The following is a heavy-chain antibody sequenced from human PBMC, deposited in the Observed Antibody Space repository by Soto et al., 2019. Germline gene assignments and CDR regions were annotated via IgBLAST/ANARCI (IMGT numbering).Heavy chain of an antibody. CDR2: ISGSGGST. V-gene: IGHV3-23*01. D-gene: IGHD6-13*01. CDR3: AKDSGFIAAAGTWFDP. J-gene: IGHJ5*02. Sequence: LRLSCAASGFTVSSNYMSWVRQAPGKGLEWVSAISGSGGSTYYADSVKGRFTISRDNSKNTLYLQMNSLRAEDTAVYYCAKDSGFIAAAGTWFDPWGQGTLVTVSS. CDR1: GFTVSSNY.